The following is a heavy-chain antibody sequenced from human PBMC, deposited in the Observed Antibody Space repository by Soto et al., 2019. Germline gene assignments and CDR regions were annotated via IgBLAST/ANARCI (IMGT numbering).Heavy chain of an antibody. CDR2: IYYSGST. CDR3: ARDRGVYGVRLGWFAP. V-gene: IGHV4-31*03. D-gene: IGHD3-16*01. J-gene: IGHJ5*02. CDR1: GDSISSAGYY. Sequence: SETLSLTCTVSGDSISSAGYYWSWIRQLPGKGLEWIGYIYYSGSTYYSPSLQSRLTISLDTSKNQFSLKLSSVTAADTAMYFCARDRGVYGVRLGWFAPWGQGTLVTVSS.